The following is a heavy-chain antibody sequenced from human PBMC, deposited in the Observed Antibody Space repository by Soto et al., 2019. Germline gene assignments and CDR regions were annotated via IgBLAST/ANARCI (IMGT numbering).Heavy chain of an antibody. D-gene: IGHD3-3*01. CDR2: INVATGNT. V-gene: IGHV1-3*01. CDR1: GFSFISYA. J-gene: IGHJ4*02. CDR3: AREHDDWSGYSFDF. Sequence: QVQLVQSGTEVKNPGASVKVSCKSSGFSFISYAIQWVRQAPGQRLEWMGWINVATGNTKYSQQFQGRVTFTRDTSASTAYMELSGLTSDDTAIYYCAREHDDWSGYSFDFWGQGTLVTVSS.